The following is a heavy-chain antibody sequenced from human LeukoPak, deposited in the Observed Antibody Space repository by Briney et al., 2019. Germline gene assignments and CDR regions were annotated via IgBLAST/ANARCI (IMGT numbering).Heavy chain of an antibody. CDR2: IYTSGST. J-gene: IGHJ5*02. CDR1: GGSISSGSYY. V-gene: IGHV4-61*02. D-gene: IGHD3-10*01. CDR3: ARDSGAGYYGSGSYYKYWFDP. Sequence: SSETLSLTCTVSGGSISSGSYYWSWIRQPAGKGLEWIGRIYTSGSTNYNPSLKSRVTISVDTSKNQFSLKLSSVTAADTAVYYCARDSGAGYYGSGSYYKYWFDPWGQGTLVTVSS.